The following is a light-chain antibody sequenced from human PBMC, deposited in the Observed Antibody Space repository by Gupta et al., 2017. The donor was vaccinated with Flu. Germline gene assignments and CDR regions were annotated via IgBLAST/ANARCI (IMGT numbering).Light chain of an antibody. CDR2: LGS. CDR3: MQALRPPYT. CDR1: QSLLHSNGYNY. V-gene: IGKV2-28*01. Sequence: DIVMTQSPLSLPVTPGEPASISCRSSQSLLHSNGYNYLNWYLQKPGQSPQLLIYLGSNRASGVPDRFSGSGSDTDFTLKISIVEAEDVGIYYCMQALRPPYTFGQGTKIQIK. J-gene: IGKJ2*01.